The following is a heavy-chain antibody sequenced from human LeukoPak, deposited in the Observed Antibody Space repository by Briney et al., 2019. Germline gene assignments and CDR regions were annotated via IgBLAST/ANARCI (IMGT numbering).Heavy chain of an antibody. D-gene: IGHD4-17*01. V-gene: IGHV4-59*01. CDR3: AIGTTGDYPPYFDS. Sequence: SETLSLTCTVSGGSISSYYWSWIRQPPGKGLEWIGYIYYSGSTNYNPSLKSRVTISADTSKNQLSLKLSSVTAADTAVYYCAIGTTGDYPPYFDSWGQGTMVTVSS. J-gene: IGHJ4*02. CDR1: GGSISSYY. CDR2: IYYSGST.